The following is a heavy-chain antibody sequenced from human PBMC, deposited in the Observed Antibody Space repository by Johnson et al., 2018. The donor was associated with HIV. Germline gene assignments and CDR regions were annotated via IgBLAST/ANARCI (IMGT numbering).Heavy chain of an antibody. V-gene: IGHV3-30*04. CDR3: ARDFPLGYRWGNGFDI. CDR2: TWYDGSNQ. CDR1: GFTFSSYA. Sequence: QVQLVESGGGVVQPGRSLRLSCAASGFTFSSYAMHWVRPAPGKGLEWVAVTWYDGSNQYYAASVKGRFRTSSDNSKKTLYLQMNSLTPDDTAVYFCARDFPLGYRWGNGFDIWGQGTMVTVSP. D-gene: IGHD5-18*01. J-gene: IGHJ3*02.